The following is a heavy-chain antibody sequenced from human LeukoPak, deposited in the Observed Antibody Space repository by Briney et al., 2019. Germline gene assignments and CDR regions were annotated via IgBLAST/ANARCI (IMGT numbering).Heavy chain of an antibody. CDR2: VNPSGGST. Sequence: ASVKVSCKASGYTFTSYYMHWVRQAPGQGLEWMGIVNPSGGSTSYAQKFQGRVTTTRDTSTSTGYMELSSLRSEDTAVYYCARDLGTTSYFDYWGQGTLVTVSS. J-gene: IGHJ4*02. CDR3: ARDLGTTSYFDY. V-gene: IGHV1-46*01. D-gene: IGHD1-26*01. CDR1: GYTFTSYY.